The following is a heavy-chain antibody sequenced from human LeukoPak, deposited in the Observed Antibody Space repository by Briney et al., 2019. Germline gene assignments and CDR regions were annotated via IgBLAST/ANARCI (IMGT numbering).Heavy chain of an antibody. CDR2: ISGSGGST. CDR1: GFTFSSYA. J-gene: IGHJ4*02. Sequence: GGSLRLSYAASGFTFSSYAMSWVRQAPGKGLEWVSAISGSGGSTYYADSVKGRFTISRDNAKNSLYLQMNSLRAEDTAVYYCAREPNYDYVWGSYSPPDYWGQGTLVTVSS. CDR3: AREPNYDYVWGSYSPPDY. V-gene: IGHV3-23*01. D-gene: IGHD3-16*01.